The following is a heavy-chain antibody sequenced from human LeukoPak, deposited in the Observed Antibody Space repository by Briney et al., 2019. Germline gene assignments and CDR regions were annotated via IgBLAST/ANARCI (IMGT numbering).Heavy chain of an antibody. CDR2: IWYDGSNK. Sequence: PGGSLRLSCAVSGFTFSNYGIHWVRQAPGKGLEWVAVIWYDGSNKYFSDSVKGRFTISRDNSKNTLYLQMSSLRAEDTAVYYCAREATGALDYWGQGTLVTVSS. CDR3: AREATGALDY. V-gene: IGHV3-33*08. CDR1: GFTFSNYG. J-gene: IGHJ4*02.